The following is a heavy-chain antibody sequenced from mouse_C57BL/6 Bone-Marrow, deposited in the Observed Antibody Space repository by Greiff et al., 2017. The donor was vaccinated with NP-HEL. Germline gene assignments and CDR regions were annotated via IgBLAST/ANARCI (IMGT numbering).Heavy chain of an antibody. CDR3: GRNECPYYGIAMDY. D-gene: IGHD1-1*01. V-gene: IGHV1-62-2*01. CDR1: GYTFTESS. Sequence: QVQLQQSGAELVKPGASVKLSCTASGYTFTESSIHWVKQRPGQGLEWIGWFYPGSGSIKYNEKFKDKATLTADKSSSTVYMELSRLTSEDSAVFFCGRNECPYYGIAMDYWGQGTSVTVSS. CDR2: FYPGSGSI. J-gene: IGHJ4*01.